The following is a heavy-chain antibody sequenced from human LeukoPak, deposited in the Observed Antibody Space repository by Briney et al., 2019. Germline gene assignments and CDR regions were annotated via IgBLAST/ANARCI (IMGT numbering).Heavy chain of an antibody. CDR3: ARRTYFYDSSGYYFDY. CDR1: GGPISSYY. D-gene: IGHD3-22*01. V-gene: IGHV4-59*07. Sequence: SDTLSLTCTVSGGPISSYYWSWIRQPPGKGREGIGYIYYSESTNYNPSLKSRVTISVDTSKNQFSLKLSSVTAADTAVYYCARRTYFYDSSGYYFDYWGQGTLVTVSS. J-gene: IGHJ4*02. CDR2: IYYSEST.